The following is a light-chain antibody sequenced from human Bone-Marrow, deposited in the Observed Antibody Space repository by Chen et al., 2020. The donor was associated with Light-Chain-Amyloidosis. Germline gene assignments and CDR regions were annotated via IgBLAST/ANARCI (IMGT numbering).Light chain of an antibody. J-gene: IGLJ2*01. Sequence: SYELTQPPSVSVSPGQTARITCSGDDLPTKYAYWYQQKPGQAPVLVIHRDTERPSGISERFAGSMSGTTATLTISAVQAGDEADYHCQSADSSGTYEVIFGGGTELTVL. V-gene: IGLV3-25*03. CDR2: RDT. CDR1: DLPTKY. CDR3: QSADSSGTYEVI.